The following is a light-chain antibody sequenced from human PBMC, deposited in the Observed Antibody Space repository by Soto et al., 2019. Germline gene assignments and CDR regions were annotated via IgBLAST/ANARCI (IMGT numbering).Light chain of an antibody. CDR2: GAS. J-gene: IGKJ1*01. CDR1: QSISSN. V-gene: IGKV3-15*01. CDR3: HQYENCPQT. Sequence: EIVMTQSPATLSVSPGERATLSCRASQSISSNLAWYQQKPGQAPRLLIYGASTRATGIPARFSGSGSGTEFTLTISSLHSEDFALYYCHQYENCPQTFGQGTKVEI.